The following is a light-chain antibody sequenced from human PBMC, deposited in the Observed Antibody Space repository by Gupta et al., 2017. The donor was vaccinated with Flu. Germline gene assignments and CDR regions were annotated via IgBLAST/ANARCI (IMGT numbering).Light chain of an antibody. CDR2: DAS. Sequence: ERATLSCRASQSVSSYLAWYQQKPGQAPRPLIYDASNRATGIPARFSGSGSGTDFTLTISSLEPEDFAVYYCQQRSNWPPWTFGQGTKVEIK. CDR3: QQRSNWPPWT. J-gene: IGKJ1*01. V-gene: IGKV3-11*01. CDR1: QSVSSY.